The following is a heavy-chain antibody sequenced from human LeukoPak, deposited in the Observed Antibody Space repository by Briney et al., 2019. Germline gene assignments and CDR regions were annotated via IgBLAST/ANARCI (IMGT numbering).Heavy chain of an antibody. D-gene: IGHD1-7*01. J-gene: IGHJ5*02. Sequence: PSETLSLTCSVSGGYIGTYYWTWIRQPPGKGLEWIGYIFHSGATKYDTSLKGRVTMSLDMSKNQFSLRLNSVTATDTAVYYCARGTGNYNYFDPWGQGTLVIVSS. CDR1: GGYIGTYY. V-gene: IGHV4-59*08. CDR3: ARGTGNYNYFDP. CDR2: IFHSGAT.